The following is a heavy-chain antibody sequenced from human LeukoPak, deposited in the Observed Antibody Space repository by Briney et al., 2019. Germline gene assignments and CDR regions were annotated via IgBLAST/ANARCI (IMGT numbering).Heavy chain of an antibody. Sequence: ASVTVSCKASGYTFTSYYMHWVRQAPGQGLEWMGIINPSGGATSYAQKFQGRVAMIGDTSTSTVYMQMSSLRIDDTAVYYCAGHSDLGSGSHYPYYYLMDVWGQGTTVTVSS. J-gene: IGHJ6*02. D-gene: IGHD3-10*01. CDR3: AGHSDLGSGSHYPYYYLMDV. CDR2: INPSGGAT. V-gene: IGHV1-46*01. CDR1: GYTFTSYY.